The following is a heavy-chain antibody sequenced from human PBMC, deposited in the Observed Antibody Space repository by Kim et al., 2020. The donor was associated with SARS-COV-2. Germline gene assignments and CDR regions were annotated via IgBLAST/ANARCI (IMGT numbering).Heavy chain of an antibody. CDR3: AKGDIVVVTAGVFDY. D-gene: IGHD2-21*02. CDR1: GFTFTSNA. CDR2: ISGSADST. Sequence: GGSLRLSCAASGFTFTSNAMSWVRQAPGKGLEWVSAISGSADSTYYADSVKGRFTISRDNSKNTLCLQMNSLRAEDTAVYYCAKGDIVVVTAGVFDYWGQGTLVTVSS. J-gene: IGHJ4*02. V-gene: IGHV3-23*01.